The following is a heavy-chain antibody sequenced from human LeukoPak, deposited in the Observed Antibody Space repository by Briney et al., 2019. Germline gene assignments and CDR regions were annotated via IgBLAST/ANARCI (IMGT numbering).Heavy chain of an antibody. CDR2: IKQDGSEK. CDR3: ASSNPYYYYYYMDV. D-gene: IGHD4-11*01. CDR1: GFTFSSYW. J-gene: IGHJ6*03. Sequence: GGSLRLSCAASGFTFSSYWVSWVRQAPGKGLEWVANIKQDGSEKYYVDSVKGRFTISRDNAKNSLYLQMNSLRAEDTAVYYCASSNPYYYYYYMDVWGKGTTVTVSS. V-gene: IGHV3-7*01.